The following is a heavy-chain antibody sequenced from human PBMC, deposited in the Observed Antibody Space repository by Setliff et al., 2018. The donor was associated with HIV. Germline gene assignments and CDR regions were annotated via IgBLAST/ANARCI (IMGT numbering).Heavy chain of an antibody. V-gene: IGHV3-73*01. J-gene: IGHJ5*01. CDR1: GFTFSDSA. D-gene: IGHD5-12*01. Sequence: GGSLRLSCAASGFTFSDSAIHWVRQASGKGLEWVGRVKTKPSNYATALAASVTGRFTIARDDSNNMAYLLKNSLKTEDTAVYYCTQDRARSIVALFDSWGQGTLVTVSS. CDR3: TQDRARSIVALFDS. CDR2: VKTKPSNYAT.